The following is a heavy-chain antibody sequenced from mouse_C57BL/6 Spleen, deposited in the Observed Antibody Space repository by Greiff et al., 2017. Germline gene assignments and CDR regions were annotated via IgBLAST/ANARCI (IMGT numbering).Heavy chain of an antibody. V-gene: IGHV5-16*01. J-gene: IGHJ1*03. D-gene: IGHD1-1*01. CDR2: INYDGSST. Sequence: EVKLVESEGGLVQPGSSMKLSCTASGFTFSDYYMAWVRQVPEKGLEWVANINYDGSSTDYLDSLKSRFIISRDNAKNILYLQMSSLKSEDTATYYCARDGRGYFDVWGTGTTVTVSS. CDR1: GFTFSDYY. CDR3: ARDGRGYFDV.